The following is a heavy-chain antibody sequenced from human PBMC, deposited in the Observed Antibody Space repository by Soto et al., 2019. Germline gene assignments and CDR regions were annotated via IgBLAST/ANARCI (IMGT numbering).Heavy chain of an antibody. Sequence: QLQLQESGPGLVKPSETLFLTCTVSGGSISSSSYYWGWIRQPPGKGLEWIGSIYYSGSTYYNPSLKSRVTISVDTSKNQCSLKLSSVTAADTAVYYCARQPIEYSSSSGPPQDYFDYWGQGTLVTVSS. J-gene: IGHJ4*02. V-gene: IGHV4-39*01. CDR3: ARQPIEYSSSSGPPQDYFDY. CDR1: GGSISSSSYY. CDR2: IYYSGST. D-gene: IGHD6-6*01.